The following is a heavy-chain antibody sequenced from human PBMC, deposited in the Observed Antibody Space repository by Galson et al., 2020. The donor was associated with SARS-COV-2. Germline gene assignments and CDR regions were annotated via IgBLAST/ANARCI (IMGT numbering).Heavy chain of an antibody. Sequence: ASVKVSCKASGYTFTSYGISWVRQATGQGLEWMGWISAYNGNTNYAQKLQGRVTMTTDTSTSTAYMELRSLRSDDTAVYYCARGWTYCSSTSCSDAFDIWGQGTMVTVSS. V-gene: IGHV1-18*01. CDR3: ARGWTYCSSTSCSDAFDI. CDR1: GYTFTSYG. J-gene: IGHJ3*02. CDR2: ISAYNGNT. D-gene: IGHD2-2*01.